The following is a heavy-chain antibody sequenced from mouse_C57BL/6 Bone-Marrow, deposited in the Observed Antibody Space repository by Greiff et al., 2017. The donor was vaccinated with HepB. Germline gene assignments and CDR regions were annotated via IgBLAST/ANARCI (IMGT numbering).Heavy chain of an antibody. Sequence: VQLKESGAELARPGASVKLSCKASGYTFTSYGISWVKQRTGQGLEWIGEIYPRSGNTYYNEKFKGKATLTADKSSSTAYMELRSLTSEDSAVYFCAREGTAQAPYWGQGTLVTVSA. CDR1: GYTFTSYG. D-gene: IGHD3-2*02. V-gene: IGHV1-81*01. CDR3: AREGTAQAPY. J-gene: IGHJ3*01. CDR2: IYPRSGNT.